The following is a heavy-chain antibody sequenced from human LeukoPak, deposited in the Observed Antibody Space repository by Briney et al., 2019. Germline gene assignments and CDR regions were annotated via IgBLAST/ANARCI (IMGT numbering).Heavy chain of an antibody. CDR2: IIPILGIA. V-gene: IGHV1-69*02. CDR1: GGTFSSYT. D-gene: IGHD4-17*01. J-gene: IGHJ4*02. CDR3: ARALDYGDYEVDY. Sequence: GASVKVSCKASGGTFSSYTISWVRQAPGQGLEWMGRIIPILGIANYAQKFQGRVTITADKSTSTAYMELSSLRSEDTAVYYCARALDYGDYEVDYWGQGTLVTVSS.